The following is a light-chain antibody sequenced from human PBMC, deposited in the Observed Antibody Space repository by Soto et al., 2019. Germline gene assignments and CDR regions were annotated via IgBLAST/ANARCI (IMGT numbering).Light chain of an antibody. CDR1: QTVVYSTSSQSS. CDR2: WAS. V-gene: IGKV4-1*01. CDR3: QQDYDTPYT. Sequence: DIVLTQSPDSLAVSLGERAAINCKSSQTVVYSTSSQSSLAWYQQKPGQPPKLLIYWASTRESGVPDRFIGRGSGTDCTLTINNLQAADVAVYYCQQDYDTPYTFGQGTKLVMK. J-gene: IGKJ2*01.